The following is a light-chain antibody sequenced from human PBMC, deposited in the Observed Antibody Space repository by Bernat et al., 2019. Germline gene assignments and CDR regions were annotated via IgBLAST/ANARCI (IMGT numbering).Light chain of an antibody. CDR3: QQYNNWPPLT. J-gene: IGKJ4*01. CDR2: GAS. Sequence: EIVMTQSPATLSVSPGERATLPCRASQRVSSNLAWYQQTPGQAPRLLIYGASTRPTGIPARSSGSGSGTEFTLTISSLQSEDFAVYYCQQYNNWPPLTFGGGTKVEIK. CDR1: QRVSSN. V-gene: IGKV3-15*01.